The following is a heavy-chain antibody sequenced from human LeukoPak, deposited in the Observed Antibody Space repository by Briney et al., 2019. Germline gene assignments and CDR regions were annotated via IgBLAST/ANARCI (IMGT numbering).Heavy chain of an antibody. V-gene: IGHV3-33*01. J-gene: IGHJ3*02. CDR2: IWYDGSKK. Sequence: GGSLRLSCAASGFTFRSYDMHWVRQAPGKGPEWVAVIWYDGSKKYYADSVKGRFTNSRDNSKNILYLQMNSLRAEDTAVYYCARGLGGNFAACDIWGEEAMVTVSS. CDR3: ARGLGGNFAACDI. D-gene: IGHD4-23*01. CDR1: GFTFRSYD.